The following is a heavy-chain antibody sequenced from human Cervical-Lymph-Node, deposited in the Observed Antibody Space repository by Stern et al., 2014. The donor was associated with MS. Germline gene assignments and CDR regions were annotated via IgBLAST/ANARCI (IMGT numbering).Heavy chain of an antibody. CDR3: ATDCDDFRSGYSAPTKGYGLDV. CDR1: GSPLSEFS. J-gene: IGHJ6*02. CDR2: FDPEDGET. V-gene: IGHV1-24*01. Sequence: VQLVESGAEVKKPGASVKVSCTVSGSPLSEFSMHWVRQAPGKGLEWMGGFDPEDGETIYAQRCQGRVSMTEDTSTDTAYMELRSLTFEDTAVYYCATDCDDFRSGYSAPTKGYGLDVWGQGTTVTVTS. D-gene: IGHD3-3*01.